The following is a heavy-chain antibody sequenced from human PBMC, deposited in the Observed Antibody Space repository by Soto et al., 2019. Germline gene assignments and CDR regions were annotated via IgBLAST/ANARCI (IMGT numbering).Heavy chain of an antibody. CDR2: IYYSGST. J-gene: IGHJ6*02. CDR1: GGSISSYY. CDR3: ARAIGYSYAPETYYYYYGMDV. D-gene: IGHD5-18*01. V-gene: IGHV4-59*01. Sequence: SETLSLTCTASGGSISSYYWSWIRQPPGKGLEWIGYIYYSGSTNYNPSLKSRATISVDTSKNHSSLKLSSVTAADKAVYYCARAIGYSYAPETYYYYYGMDVWGQGTTVTVSS.